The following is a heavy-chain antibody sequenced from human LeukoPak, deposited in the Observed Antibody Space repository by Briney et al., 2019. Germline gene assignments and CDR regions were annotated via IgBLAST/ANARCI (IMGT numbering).Heavy chain of an antibody. CDR3: AKAPLYCSSTSCYNFDY. CDR1: GFIVSSTY. J-gene: IGHJ4*02. Sequence: GGSLRLSCAASGFIVSSTYMSWVRQAPGKGLEWVSAISGSGGSTYYADSVKGRFTISRDNSKNTLYLQMNSLRAEDTAVYYCAKAPLYCSSTSCYNFDYWGQGTLVTVSS. D-gene: IGHD2-2*01. V-gene: IGHV3-23*01. CDR2: ISGSGGST.